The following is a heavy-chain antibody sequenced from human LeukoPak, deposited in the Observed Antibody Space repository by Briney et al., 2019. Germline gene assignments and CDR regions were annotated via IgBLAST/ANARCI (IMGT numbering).Heavy chain of an antibody. V-gene: IGHV1-2*02. D-gene: IGHD1-26*01. CDR2: INPNSGGT. Sequence: ASVKVSCKASGYTFTGYYMHWVRQAPGQGLEWMGWINPNSGGTNYAQKFQGRVTMTRDTSISTAYMELSRLRSDDTAVYYCATARSGSYYVGFDYWGQGTRVTVSS. CDR3: ATARSGSYYVGFDY. J-gene: IGHJ4*02. CDR1: GYTFTGYY.